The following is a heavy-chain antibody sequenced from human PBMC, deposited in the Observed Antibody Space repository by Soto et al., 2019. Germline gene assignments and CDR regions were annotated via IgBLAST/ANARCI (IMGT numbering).Heavy chain of an antibody. D-gene: IGHD2-21*01. J-gene: IGHJ2*01. CDR2: INHSGST. Sequence: SETLSLTCAVYGGSFSGYYWSWIRQPPGKGLEWIGEINHSGSTYYNPPLKSRVTISVDTSKNQFSLKLSSVTAADTAVYYCARGLGVILWGRGTLVTVSS. V-gene: IGHV4-34*09. CDR3: ARGLGVIL. CDR1: GGSFSGYY.